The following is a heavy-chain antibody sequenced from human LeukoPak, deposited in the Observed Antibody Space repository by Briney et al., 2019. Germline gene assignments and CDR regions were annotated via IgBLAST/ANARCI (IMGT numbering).Heavy chain of an antibody. CDR1: GYTFTAYY. D-gene: IGHD1-1*01. Sequence: GASVKVSCKASGYTFTAYYMHWVRQAPGQGLEWMGWINPNSGGTNYAQKLQGRVTMTTDTSTSTAYMELRSLRSDDTAVYYCARGRRQLERQMYWFDPWGQGTLVTVSS. V-gene: IGHV1-2*02. J-gene: IGHJ5*02. CDR3: ARGRRQLERQMYWFDP. CDR2: INPNSGGT.